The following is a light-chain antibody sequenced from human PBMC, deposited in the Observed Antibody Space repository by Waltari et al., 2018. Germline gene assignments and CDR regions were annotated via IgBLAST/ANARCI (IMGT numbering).Light chain of an antibody. V-gene: IGLV2-11*02. CDR2: DVS. J-gene: IGLJ1*01. Sequence: SALTQPRSVPGSPGQSVPISCTGTSSDVGGYNYVSWYQQHPGKAPKLMIYDVSKRPSGVPDRFSGSKSGNTASLTISGLQAEDEADYYCCSYAGSYVFGTGTKVTVL. CDR3: CSYAGSYV. CDR1: SSDVGGYNY.